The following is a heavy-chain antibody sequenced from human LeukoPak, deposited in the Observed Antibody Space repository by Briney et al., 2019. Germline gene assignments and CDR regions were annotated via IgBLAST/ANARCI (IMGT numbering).Heavy chain of an antibody. CDR2: IYYGGST. Sequence: SETLSLTCTVSGVSISSRSYYWGWIRQPPGKELEWIGSIYYGGSTYYNPSLKSRVTISVDTSKNQFPLKLSSVTAADTAVYYCARQVAAATLYYFDYWGQGTLVTVSS. D-gene: IGHD6-13*01. J-gene: IGHJ4*02. CDR1: GVSISSRSYY. V-gene: IGHV4-39*01. CDR3: ARQVAAATLYYFDY.